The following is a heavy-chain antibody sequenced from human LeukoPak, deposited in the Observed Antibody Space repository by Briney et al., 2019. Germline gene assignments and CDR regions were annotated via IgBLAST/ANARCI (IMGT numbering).Heavy chain of an antibody. CDR1: GFTFSSYS. D-gene: IGHD2-21*01. CDR2: ISSSSSYI. Sequence: GGSLRLSCAASGFTFSSYSMNWVRQAPGKGLEWVSSISSSSSYIYYADSVKGRFTISRDNAKNSLYLQVNSLRAEDTAVYYCARVPGICGGDCYLDTPDAFDIWGQGTMVTVSS. CDR3: ARVPGICGGDCYLDTPDAFDI. J-gene: IGHJ3*02. V-gene: IGHV3-21*01.